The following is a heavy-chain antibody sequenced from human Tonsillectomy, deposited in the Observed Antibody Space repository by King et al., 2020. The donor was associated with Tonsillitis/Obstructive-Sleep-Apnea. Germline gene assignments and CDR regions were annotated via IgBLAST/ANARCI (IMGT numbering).Heavy chain of an antibody. CDR2: ISYDGSIK. CDR3: ARDSVSYYDFWSGPSNDGFDI. V-gene: IGHV3-30*04. Sequence: VQLVESGGGVVQPGRSLRLSCAASGFAFSKYAMHWVRQAPGKGLEWVAVISYDGSIKYYADSVKGRFTISRDNSKNTLYLQMNSLRAEDTAVYYCARDSVSYYDFWSGPSNDGFDIWGQGTMVTVSS. J-gene: IGHJ3*02. D-gene: IGHD3-3*01. CDR1: GFAFSKYA.